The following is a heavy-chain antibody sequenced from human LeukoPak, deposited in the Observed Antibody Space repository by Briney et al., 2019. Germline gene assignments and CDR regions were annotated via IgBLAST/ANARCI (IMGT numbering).Heavy chain of an antibody. CDR3: ASSDHYYYYGMDV. CDR2: IYTSGST. CDR1: GGSISSGSYY. Sequence: PSETLSLTCTVSGGSISSGSYYWSWIRQPAGTGLEWIGRIYTSGSTNYNPSLKSRVTISVDTSKNQFSLKLSSVTAADTAVYYCASSDHYYYYGMDVWGQGTTVTVSS. J-gene: IGHJ6*02. V-gene: IGHV4-61*02.